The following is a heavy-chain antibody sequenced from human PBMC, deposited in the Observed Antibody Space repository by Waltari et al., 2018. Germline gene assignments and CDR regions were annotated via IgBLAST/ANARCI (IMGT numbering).Heavy chain of an antibody. J-gene: IGHJ3*02. CDR3: AKLSGASDAFEI. CDR2: ISYDGSNK. V-gene: IGHV3-30*18. D-gene: IGHD2-15*01. Sequence: QVQLVESGGGVVQPGRSLRLSCAASAFTFSSYGMHWVRQATGKELEWVAVISYDGSNKYYADSVKGRFTISRDNSKNTLFLQVNSLRVEDTSLYYCAKLSGASDAFEIWGQGTTVTVSS. CDR1: AFTFSSYG.